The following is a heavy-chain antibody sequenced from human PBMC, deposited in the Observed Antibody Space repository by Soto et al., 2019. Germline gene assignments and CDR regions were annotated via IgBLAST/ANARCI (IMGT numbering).Heavy chain of an antibody. Sequence: QVQLQQWGAGLLKPSETLSLTCAVYGGSFSGYYWSWIRQPPGKGLEWIGEINHSGSTNYNPSLKSRVTISVDTSKNQFSLKLTSVTAADTAVYYCAARQWLVKTQYTWFDPWGQGTLATVSS. CDR1: GGSFSGYY. V-gene: IGHV4-34*01. CDR3: AARQWLVKTQYTWFDP. J-gene: IGHJ5*02. D-gene: IGHD6-19*01. CDR2: INHSGST.